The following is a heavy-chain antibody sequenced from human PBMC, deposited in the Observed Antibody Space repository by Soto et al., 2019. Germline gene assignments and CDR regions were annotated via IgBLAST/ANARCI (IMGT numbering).Heavy chain of an antibody. CDR2: IYYSGST. J-gene: IGHJ3*02. Sequence: QVQLQESGPGLVKPSETLSLTCTVSGGSISSYYWSWIRQPPGKGLEWIGYIYYSGSTNYNPSLKSRVTISVDTSKSQFSLKLSSVTAADTAVYYCARQKPIAVAGTAAFDIWGQGTMVTVSS. D-gene: IGHD6-19*01. V-gene: IGHV4-59*08. CDR3: ARQKPIAVAGTAAFDI. CDR1: GGSISSYY.